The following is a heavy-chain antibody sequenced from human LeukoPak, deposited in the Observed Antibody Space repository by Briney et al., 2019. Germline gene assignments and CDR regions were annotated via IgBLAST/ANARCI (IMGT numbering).Heavy chain of an antibody. CDR2: ISGDGEST. Sequence: PGGSLRLSCTASGFAFDDYGMHWVRQAPGKGLEWVSLISGDGESTYYADSVKGRFTISRDNSKNSLYLQMNSLRTEDTALYYCAKVSRGSSLVTTIVAYYYYGMDVWGQGTTVIVSS. CDR3: AKVSRGSSLVTTIVAYYYYGMDV. D-gene: IGHD5-12*01. CDR1: GFAFDDYG. V-gene: IGHV3-43*02. J-gene: IGHJ6*02.